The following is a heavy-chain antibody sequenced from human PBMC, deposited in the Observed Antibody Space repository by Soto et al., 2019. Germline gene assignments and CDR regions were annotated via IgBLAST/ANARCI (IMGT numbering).Heavy chain of an antibody. Sequence: SETLSLTCAVSGGSISSGNWWSWVRQPPGKGLEWIGEIYHSGSTNYNPSLKSRVTISVDKSKNQFSLKLSSVTAADTAVYYCARGLMIVVVHTYYFDYWGQGTLVTVSS. J-gene: IGHJ4*02. CDR3: ARGLMIVVVHTYYFDY. D-gene: IGHD3-22*01. CDR1: GGSISSGNW. V-gene: IGHV4-4*02. CDR2: IYHSGST.